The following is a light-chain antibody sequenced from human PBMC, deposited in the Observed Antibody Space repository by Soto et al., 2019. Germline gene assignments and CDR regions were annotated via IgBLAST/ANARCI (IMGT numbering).Light chain of an antibody. Sequence: DIQMTQYHPTLSASVGDRVTITCRASQSINNWLAWYQQKPGKAPKLLIYDGFALQSGVPFRFSGSGFGTEFTLTISSLQPDDSATYYCQQYKRYSLTFGGGTKVEI. V-gene: IGKV1-5*01. CDR3: QQYKRYSLT. CDR1: QSINNW. J-gene: IGKJ4*01. CDR2: DGF.